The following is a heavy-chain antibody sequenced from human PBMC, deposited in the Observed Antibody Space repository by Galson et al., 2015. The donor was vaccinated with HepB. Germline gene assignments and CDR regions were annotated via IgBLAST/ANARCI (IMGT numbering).Heavy chain of an antibody. D-gene: IGHD2-2*02. CDR1: GGSISTNNW. Sequence: SETLSLTCVVSGGSISTNNWWSWIRQPPGKGLEWIGDIWHTVTTNYNPSLQSRLTMSLDRSKKQFSLNLTSVSAADTAVYYCAKGRRAGSSGSWYNYWGQGILVTVSS. CDR3: AKGRRAGSSGSWYNY. CDR2: IWHTVTT. J-gene: IGHJ4*02. V-gene: IGHV4/OR15-8*02.